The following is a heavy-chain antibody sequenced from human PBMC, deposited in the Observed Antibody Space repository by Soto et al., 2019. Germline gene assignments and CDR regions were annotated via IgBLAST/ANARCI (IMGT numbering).Heavy chain of an antibody. V-gene: IGHV1-69*12. Sequence: QVQLMQSGAEVKKPGSSVTVSCKASGGTFSNYTISWVRQAPGQGLEWMGGIIPIFGTANYAQKFQGRVTITADESTSTAYMELSSLRSEDTAVYYCARGNHRWLQLWYFDLWGRGTLVTVSS. CDR1: GGTFSNYT. D-gene: IGHD5-12*01. CDR2: IIPIFGTA. J-gene: IGHJ2*01. CDR3: ARGNHRWLQLWYFDL.